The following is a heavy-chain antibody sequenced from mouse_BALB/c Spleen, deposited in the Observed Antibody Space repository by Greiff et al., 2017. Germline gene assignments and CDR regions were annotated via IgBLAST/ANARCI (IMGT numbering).Heavy chain of an antibody. CDR2: IWWDDDK. CDR3: ARIDYYGSSYGDFAY. D-gene: IGHD1-1*01. V-gene: IGHV8-8*01. Sequence: QVTLKVCGPGILQPSQTLSLTCSFSGFSLSTSGMGVGWIRQPSGKGLEWLAHIWWDDDKYYNTALKSGLTISKDTSKNQVFLKIASVDTADTATYYCARIDYYGSSYGDFAYWGQGTLVTVSA. J-gene: IGHJ3*01. CDR1: GFSLSTSGMG.